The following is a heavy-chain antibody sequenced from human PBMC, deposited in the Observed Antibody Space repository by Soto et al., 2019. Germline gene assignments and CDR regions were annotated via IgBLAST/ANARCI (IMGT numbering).Heavy chain of an antibody. CDR2: ISSSGSTI. CDR3: ARPRLRYFDWLSRGDAFDI. Sequence: GSLRLSCAASGFTFSSYEMNWVRQAPGKGLEWVSYISSSGSTIYYADSVKGRFTISRDNAKNSLYLQMNSLRAEDTAVYYCARPRLRYFDWLSRGDAFDIWGQGTMVTVSS. V-gene: IGHV3-48*03. J-gene: IGHJ3*02. CDR1: GFTFSSYE. D-gene: IGHD3-9*01.